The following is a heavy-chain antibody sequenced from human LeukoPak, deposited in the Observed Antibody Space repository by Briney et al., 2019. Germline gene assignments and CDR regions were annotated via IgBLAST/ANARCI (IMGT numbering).Heavy chain of an antibody. CDR3: ARGPGLRSGYGDYVPYYFDY. D-gene: IGHD4-17*01. CDR1: VCTLDEHG. Sequence: GCSLTLSCVACVCTLDEHGMSRFRQAPGKGLEGGSGIKWNGGSTGYADSVKDRFTIYRDNANNSLYLQMNSLRAEDTALYYCARGPGLRSGYGDYVPYYFDYWGQGTLVTVSS. V-gene: IGHV3-20*04. J-gene: IGHJ4*02. CDR2: IKWNGGST.